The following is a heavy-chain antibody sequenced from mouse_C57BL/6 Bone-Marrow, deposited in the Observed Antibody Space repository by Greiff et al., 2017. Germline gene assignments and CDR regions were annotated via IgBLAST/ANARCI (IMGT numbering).Heavy chain of an antibody. V-gene: IGHV6-6*01. Sequence: EVKVVESGGGLVQPGGSMKLSCAASGFTFSDAWMDWVRQSPEKGLEWVAEIRNKANNHATYYAESVKGRFTISRDDSKSSVYLQMNSLRAEDTGIYYCTSITTVVARGYFDVWGTGTTVTVSS. CDR3: TSITTVVARGYFDV. CDR2: IRNKANNHAT. D-gene: IGHD1-1*01. J-gene: IGHJ1*03. CDR1: GFTFSDAW.